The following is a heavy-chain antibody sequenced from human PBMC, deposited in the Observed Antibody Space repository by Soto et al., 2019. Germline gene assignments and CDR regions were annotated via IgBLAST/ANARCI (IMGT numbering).Heavy chain of an antibody. CDR3: MGERGDCGEGRNSREFDL. D-gene: IGHD4-17*01. J-gene: IGHJ3*01. CDR1: CYTFLSYG. V-gene: IGHV1-18*01. CDR2: SNGYNGKT. Sequence: QLVQSGAEVKKHGASVKVSCKASCYTFLSYGISWVGQAPAQGVEGMGGSNGYNGKTSYTERHQGGSTVTTDTSTTTAYMEVKSLRSDDTAVYYCMGERGDCGEGRNSREFDLWGQGTMVTVSS.